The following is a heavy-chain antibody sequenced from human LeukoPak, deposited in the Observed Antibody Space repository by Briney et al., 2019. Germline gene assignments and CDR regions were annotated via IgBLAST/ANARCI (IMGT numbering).Heavy chain of an antibody. Sequence: GGSLRLSCSASGFTFENYVMSWFRQAPGKGLEWVGFIRSNTYGGTTEYVASVTGRFTISRDDSKRIAYLQMNNLKTEDTAVYYCRHSFGFVWGRGTLVTVSS. D-gene: IGHD5-18*01. CDR2: IRSNTYGGTT. V-gene: IGHV3-49*03. CDR3: RHSFGFV. J-gene: IGHJ4*02. CDR1: GFTFENYV.